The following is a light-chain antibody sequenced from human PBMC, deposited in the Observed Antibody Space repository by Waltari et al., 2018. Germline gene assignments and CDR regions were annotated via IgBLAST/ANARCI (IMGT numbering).Light chain of an antibody. V-gene: IGKV2-28*01. CDR3: MPPLETVT. J-gene: IGKJ3*01. CDR2: SGS. CDR1: QSLLHRSGNNY. Sequence: DIVMTQSPLSLSVTPGEPASISCRSSQSLLHRSGNNYLDWYVQKPGQSPQLLIYSGSKRASGVPDRFSGSGSGTDFTLKISRVEAEDVGRYAAMPPLETVTFGPGTKVDIK.